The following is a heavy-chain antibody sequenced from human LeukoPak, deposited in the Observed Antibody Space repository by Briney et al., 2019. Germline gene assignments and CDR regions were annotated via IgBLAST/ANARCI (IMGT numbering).Heavy chain of an antibody. CDR1: GGSFSGYY. V-gene: IGHV4-34*01. CDR2: INHSGST. Sequence: PSETLSLTCAVYGGSFSGYYWSWIRQPPGKGLEWIGEINHSGSTNYNPSLKSRVTISVDTSKNQFSLKLSSVTAADTAVYYCATQSKVTGSDYWGQGTLVTVSS. CDR3: ATQSKVTGSDY. D-gene: IGHD4-11*01. J-gene: IGHJ4*02.